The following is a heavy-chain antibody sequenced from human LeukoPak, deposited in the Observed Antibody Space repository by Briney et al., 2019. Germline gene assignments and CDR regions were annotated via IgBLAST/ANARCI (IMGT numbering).Heavy chain of an antibody. J-gene: IGHJ4*02. CDR3: AKVTVTGTRGFDY. CDR1: GFTFTSYA. V-gene: IGHV3-23*01. Sequence: GGSLRLSCAGSGFTFTSYAMIWVRQAPGKGLEWVSSITGSGGSKCYADSVKDRFTISRDNSENTLYLQMNSLRAEDTAVYYCAKVTVTGTRGFDYWGQGTLVTVSS. CDR2: ITGSGGSK. D-gene: IGHD6-19*01.